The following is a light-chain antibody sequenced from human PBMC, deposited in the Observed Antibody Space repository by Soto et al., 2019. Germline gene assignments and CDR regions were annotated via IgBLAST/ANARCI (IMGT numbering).Light chain of an antibody. V-gene: IGKV3-15*01. Sequence: EIVMTQSPATLSVSPGERATLSCRASQSVSSNLAWYQQKPGQAPRLLIYGASIRATGIPARFSGSGSGTEFTLTISTLQSEDFEIYYCKHYNNWPPWTFGQGTKV. CDR2: GAS. CDR1: QSVSSN. J-gene: IGKJ1*01. CDR3: KHYNNWPPWT.